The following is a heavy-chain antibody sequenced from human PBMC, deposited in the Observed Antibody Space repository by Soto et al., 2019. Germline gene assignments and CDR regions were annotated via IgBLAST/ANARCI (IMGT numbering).Heavy chain of an antibody. CDR1: GGSINSDDSY. CDR3: ARDRQSEIVAMLASNGMDV. CDR2: IYDSETT. V-gene: IGHV4-30-4*01. J-gene: IGHJ6*02. D-gene: IGHD5-12*01. Sequence: QVQLQESGPGLVKPSQTLSLTCTVPGGSINSDDSYWSWLRQPPGRGLEWIGYIYDSETTYYNPSLKSRVTISVATSKNQFSLKLNSVTAADTAVYYCARDRQSEIVAMLASNGMDVWGQGTTVIVSS.